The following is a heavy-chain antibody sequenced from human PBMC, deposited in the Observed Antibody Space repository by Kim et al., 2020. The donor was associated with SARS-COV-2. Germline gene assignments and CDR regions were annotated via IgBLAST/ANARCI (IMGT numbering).Heavy chain of an antibody. D-gene: IGHD3-22*01. Sequence: SETLSLTCNVSGGSISSYYWTWIRQTPEKGLEWIVYISYTGSTDYNPSLKSRVTISRDTSKNQFSLKLSSVTAADTAVYYCAGAPLGSGGHYYAEYWGQGTLVTVSS. V-gene: IGHV4-59*13. CDR3: AGAPLGSGGHYYAEY. CDR2: ISYTGST. J-gene: IGHJ4*02. CDR1: GGSISSYY.